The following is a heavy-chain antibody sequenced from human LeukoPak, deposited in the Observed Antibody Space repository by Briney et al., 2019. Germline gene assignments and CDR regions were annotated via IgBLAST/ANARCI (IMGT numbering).Heavy chain of an antibody. CDR2: IYYSGST. V-gene: IGHV4-39*01. CDR3: ARQGGIRGVINF. J-gene: IGHJ4*02. Sequence: PSETLSLTCTVSGGSVSSSSYYWGWVRQPPGKGLEWIGSIYYSGSTYYNPSLESRVTISVDTSKSQFSLKLSSVTAADTAVYYCARQGGIRGVINFWGQGTLVTVSS. CDR1: GGSVSSSSYY. D-gene: IGHD3-10*01.